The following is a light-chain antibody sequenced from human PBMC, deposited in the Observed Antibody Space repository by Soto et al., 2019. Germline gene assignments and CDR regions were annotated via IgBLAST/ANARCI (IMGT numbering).Light chain of an antibody. J-gene: IGKJ3*01. CDR3: MQALQPPFS. CDR2: LGS. Sequence: DIVMTQSPLSLPVTPGEPASISCRSSQSLLHSNGYNYLDWYLQKPGQSPQLLIYLGSNRASGVPDRFSGSGAGTDFTLKISRVEAEDVGVYYWMQALQPPFSFGSGTKVDIK. CDR1: QSLLHSNGYNY. V-gene: IGKV2-28*01.